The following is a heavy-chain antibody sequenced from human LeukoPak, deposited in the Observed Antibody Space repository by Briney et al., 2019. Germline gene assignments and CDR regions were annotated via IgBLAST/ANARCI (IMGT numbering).Heavy chain of an antibody. D-gene: IGHD6-13*01. CDR2: IYSGGST. V-gene: IGHV3-66*01. Sequence: PGGSLRLSCAASEFTASDNYMSWVRQAPGKGLEWVSVIYSGGSTYYADSVKGRFTISRDNSKNTLYLQMNSLRAEDTAVYYCAREIAAAGTALDYWGQGTLVTVSS. J-gene: IGHJ4*02. CDR3: AREIAAAGTALDY. CDR1: EFTASDNY.